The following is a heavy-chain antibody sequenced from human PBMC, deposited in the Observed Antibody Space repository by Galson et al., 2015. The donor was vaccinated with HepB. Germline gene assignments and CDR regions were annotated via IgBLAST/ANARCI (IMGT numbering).Heavy chain of an antibody. J-gene: IGHJ4*02. V-gene: IGHV3-33*01. CDR2: IWYDGSNK. Sequence: SLRLSCAASGFTFSSYGMHWVRQAPGKGLEWVAVIWYDGSNKYYADSVKGRFTISRDNSKNTLYLQMNSLRAEDTAVYYCASPDYYDSSGYYYWGQGTLVTVSS. CDR1: GFTFSSYG. CDR3: ASPDYYDSSGYYY. D-gene: IGHD3-22*01.